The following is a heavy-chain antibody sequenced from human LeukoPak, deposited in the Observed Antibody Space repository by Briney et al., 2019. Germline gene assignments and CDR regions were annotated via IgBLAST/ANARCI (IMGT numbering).Heavy chain of an antibody. CDR2: IFSHDQK. V-gene: IGHV2-26*01. Sequence: SGSTLVNHAETLPLTCTVSGFSLSNARTGVSWIRQPPGKALEWLPHIFSHDQKSYITSQMSKLTISKDPSQSTVVLTMTNMDPVDTATYYCARIRMGDILTGYFPDAFDIWGQGTMVTVSS. J-gene: IGHJ3*02. CDR1: GFSLSNARTG. D-gene: IGHD3-9*01. CDR3: ARIRMGDILTGYFPDAFDI.